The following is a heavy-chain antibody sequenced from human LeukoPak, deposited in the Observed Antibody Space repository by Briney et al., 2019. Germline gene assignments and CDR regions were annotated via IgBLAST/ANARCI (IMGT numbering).Heavy chain of an antibody. J-gene: IGHJ4*02. Sequence: GGSLRLSSAASGFTLSSYAMSWVRQAPGKGLEWVSAISGSGGSTYYADSVKGRFTISRDNSKNTLYLQMNSLRAEDTAVYYCAKDAIAAAGTIHWDYWGQGTLVTVSS. CDR1: GFTLSSYA. CDR3: AKDAIAAAGTIHWDY. D-gene: IGHD6-13*01. CDR2: ISGSGGST. V-gene: IGHV3-23*01.